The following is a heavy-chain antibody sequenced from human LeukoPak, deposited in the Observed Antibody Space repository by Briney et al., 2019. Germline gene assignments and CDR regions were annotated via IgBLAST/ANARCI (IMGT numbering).Heavy chain of an antibody. CDR1: GLPLSNYA. CDR3: ARIMVATTREAFDY. J-gene: IGHJ4*02. Sequence: GGPLRLPCSASGLPLSNYAMHWVRQAPRKGREYVSAISSNGGSTFYSDSVRGRFTISRDNAKNSLYLQMNSLRAEDTAVYYCARIMVATTREAFDYWGQGTLVTVSS. D-gene: IGHD5-12*01. V-gene: IGHV3-64*04. CDR2: ISSNGGST.